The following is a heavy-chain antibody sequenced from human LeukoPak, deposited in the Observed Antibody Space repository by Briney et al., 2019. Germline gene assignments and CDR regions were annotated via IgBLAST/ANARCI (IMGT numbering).Heavy chain of an antibody. CDR2: IRSKAYGGTT. Sequence: PGGSLRLSCTASGFTFGDYAMSWFRQAPGKGLEWVGFIRSKAYGGTTEYAASVKSRFTISRDDSKSIAYLQMNSLKTEDTAVYYCTRDKSVVTAYYFDYWGQGTLVTVSS. CDR1: GFTFGDYA. V-gene: IGHV3-49*03. D-gene: IGHD4-23*01. CDR3: TRDKSVVTAYYFDY. J-gene: IGHJ4*02.